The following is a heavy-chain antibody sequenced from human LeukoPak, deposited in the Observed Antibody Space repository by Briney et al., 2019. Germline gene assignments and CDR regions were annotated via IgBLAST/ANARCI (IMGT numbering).Heavy chain of an antibody. J-gene: IGHJ4*02. CDR3: ARSVPYYDSSGYLIDY. D-gene: IGHD3-22*01. Sequence: SVKVPCKASGGTFSSYAISWVRQAPGQGLEWMGRIIPILGIANYAQKFQGRVTITADKSTSTAYMELSSLRSEDTAVYYCARSVPYYDSSGYLIDYWGQGTLVTVSS. V-gene: IGHV1-69*04. CDR1: GGTFSSYA. CDR2: IIPILGIA.